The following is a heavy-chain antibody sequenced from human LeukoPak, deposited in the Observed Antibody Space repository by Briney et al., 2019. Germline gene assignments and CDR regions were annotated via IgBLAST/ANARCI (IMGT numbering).Heavy chain of an antibody. Sequence: GGSLRLSCAASGFTFSSHWMNWVRQAPGKGLEWVVNINQDGGVQYYVDSVKGRFTISRDNAENSLYLQMNSLRAEDTAVYYCARGMTVAANWFDPWGQGTLVTVSS. CDR2: INQDGGVQ. CDR3: ARGMTVAANWFDP. CDR1: GFTFSSHW. V-gene: IGHV3-7*04. D-gene: IGHD6-19*01. J-gene: IGHJ5*02.